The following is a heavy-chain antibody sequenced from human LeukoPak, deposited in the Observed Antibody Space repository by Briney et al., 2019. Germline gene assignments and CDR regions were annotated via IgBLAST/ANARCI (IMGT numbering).Heavy chain of an antibody. CDR1: GYSISSGYY. D-gene: IGHD2-15*01. V-gene: IGHV4-38-2*02. CDR2: IYHSGST. CDR3: ARLSPFPAAPSIDAFDI. J-gene: IGHJ3*02. Sequence: SETLSLTCTVSGYSISSGYYCGWIRQPPGKGLEWIGSIYHSGSTYYNPSLKSRVTISVDTSKNQFSLKLSSVTAADTAVYYCARLSPFPAAPSIDAFDIWGQGTMVTVSS.